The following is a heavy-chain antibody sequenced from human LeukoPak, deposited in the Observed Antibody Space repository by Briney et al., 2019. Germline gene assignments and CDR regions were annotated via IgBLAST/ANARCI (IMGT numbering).Heavy chain of an antibody. D-gene: IGHD3-3*01. J-gene: IGHJ6*03. CDR2: IYYSGST. CDR1: GGSIRSTSYY. CDR3: GRLFYDFWSGHYYYYMDV. Sequence: SETLSLTCTVSGGSIRSTSYYWGWIRQPPGKGLEWIGSIYYSGSTYYNPSLKSRVTISVDTSKNQFSLKLSSVTAADTAVYYCGRLFYDFWSGHYYYYMDVWGKGTMVTVSS. V-gene: IGHV4-39*01.